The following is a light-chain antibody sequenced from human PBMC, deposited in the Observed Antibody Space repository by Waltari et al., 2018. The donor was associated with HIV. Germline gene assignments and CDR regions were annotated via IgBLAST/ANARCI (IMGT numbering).Light chain of an antibody. CDR3: QALDSNTVV. CDR2: QDT. CDR1: KLGDKF. Sequence: SYELTQPPSLSVSPGQTATITCSGYKLGDKFVSWYQQKPGQSPFLVIFQDTKRPSGIPGRFSGSSSGNTATLTIRGTQAMDEADYYCQALDSNTVVFGGGTKLAVL. J-gene: IGLJ3*02. V-gene: IGLV3-1*01.